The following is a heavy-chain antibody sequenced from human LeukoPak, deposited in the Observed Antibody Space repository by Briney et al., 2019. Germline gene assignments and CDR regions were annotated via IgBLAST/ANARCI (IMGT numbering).Heavy chain of an antibody. CDR1: VGSINNYC. CDR2: ISYSGST. Sequence: SETLSLTCTVSVGSINNYCWSWIRQPPGKGLEWIGYISYSGSTNYNPSLQSRVTISVDTSKNQFSLQLSSVTAADTAVYYCARADTHHTYSSSWHFDYWGQGTLATVSS. D-gene: IGHD6-13*01. V-gene: IGHV4-59*12. CDR3: ARADTHHTYSSSWHFDY. J-gene: IGHJ4*02.